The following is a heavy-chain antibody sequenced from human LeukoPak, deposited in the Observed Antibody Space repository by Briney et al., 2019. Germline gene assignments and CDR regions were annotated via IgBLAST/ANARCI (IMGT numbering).Heavy chain of an antibody. CDR1: GFTFSSYW. Sequence: SGGSLRLSCAASGFTFSSYWMSWVRQAPGKGLEWVANIKQDGSEKYYVDSVKGRFTISRDNAKNSLYLQMNSLRAEDTAVYYCAKKKTAANLYFYYFMDVWGKGTTVTVSS. D-gene: IGHD1-14*01. CDR3: AKKKTAANLYFYYFMDV. CDR2: IKQDGSEK. V-gene: IGHV3-7*01. J-gene: IGHJ6*03.